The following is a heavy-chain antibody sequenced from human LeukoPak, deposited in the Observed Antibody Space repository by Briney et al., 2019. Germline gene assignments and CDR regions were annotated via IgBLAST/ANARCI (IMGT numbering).Heavy chain of an antibody. CDR2: INHSGST. Sequence: PSETLSLTCAVYGGSFSGYYWSWIRQPPGKGLEWIGEINHSGSTNYNSSLKSRVTISVDTSKNQVSLKLSSVTAADTAVYYCARDSNYEHPARNYYGMDVWGQGTTVTVSS. CDR1: GGSFSGYY. D-gene: IGHD4-11*01. J-gene: IGHJ6*02. V-gene: IGHV4-34*01. CDR3: ARDSNYEHPARNYYGMDV.